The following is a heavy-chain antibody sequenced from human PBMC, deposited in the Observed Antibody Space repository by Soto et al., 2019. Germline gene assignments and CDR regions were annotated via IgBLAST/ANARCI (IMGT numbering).Heavy chain of an antibody. Sequence: GGSLRLSCAASEFTFSNYAMSWVRQAPGKGLEWVSAISGSGGSTYYADSVKGRFTISRDNSKNTLYLQMNSLRAEDTAVYYCAKDTLPLTWTGDYFDDWGQGTLVTVSS. CDR2: ISGSGGST. CDR3: AKDTLPLTWTGDYFDD. J-gene: IGHJ4*02. V-gene: IGHV3-23*01. CDR1: EFTFSNYA. D-gene: IGHD3-9*01.